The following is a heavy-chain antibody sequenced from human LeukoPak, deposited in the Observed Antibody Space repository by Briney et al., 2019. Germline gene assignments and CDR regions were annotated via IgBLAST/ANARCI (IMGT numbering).Heavy chain of an antibody. CDR1: GGSISSYY. CDR2: IYTSGST. J-gene: IGHJ4*02. V-gene: IGHV4-4*07. D-gene: IGHD6-19*01. CDR3: AREEGREEYSSGWYIDY. Sequence: SETLSLTCTVSGGSISSYYWSWIRQPAGKGLEWIGRIYTSGSTNYNPSLKSRVTMSVDTSKNQFSLKLSSVTAADTAVYYCAREEGREEYSSGWYIDYWGQGTLVTVSS.